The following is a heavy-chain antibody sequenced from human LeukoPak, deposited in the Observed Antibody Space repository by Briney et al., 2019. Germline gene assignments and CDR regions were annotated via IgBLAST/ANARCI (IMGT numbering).Heavy chain of an antibody. Sequence: SGGSLRLSCAASGFTFSSYTMSWVRQTPGKGLQRVSGITGSGGSTYYADSVKGRFTISRDNSKNTLFLQVNSLRAEDTAIYYCAKGGAVAPRAFDIWGQGTMVTVSS. CDR2: ITGSGGST. J-gene: IGHJ3*02. V-gene: IGHV3-23*01. CDR1: GFTFSSYT. CDR3: AKGGAVAPRAFDI. D-gene: IGHD4-23*01.